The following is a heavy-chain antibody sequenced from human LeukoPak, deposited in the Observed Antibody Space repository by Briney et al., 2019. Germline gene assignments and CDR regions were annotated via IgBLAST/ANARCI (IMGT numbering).Heavy chain of an antibody. CDR2: ISWNSGSI. CDR1: GFTFDDYA. CDR3: AKGGFTPSGWLNY. D-gene: IGHD6-19*01. J-gene: IGHJ4*02. Sequence: PGGSLRLSCAASGFTFDDYAMHWVRQAPGKGLEWVSGISWNSGSIGYADSVKGRFTISRDNAKNSLYLQMNSLRAEDTALYYCAKGGFTPSGWLNYWGQGTLVTVSS. V-gene: IGHV3-9*01.